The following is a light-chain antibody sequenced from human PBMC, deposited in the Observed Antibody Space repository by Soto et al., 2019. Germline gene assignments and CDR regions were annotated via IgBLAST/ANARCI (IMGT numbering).Light chain of an antibody. Sequence: IVLTQSPATLSLSPGERATLSCRASQSVGSSLAGYQQKPGQAPKLLIYDASNRATGIPARFSGSWSGTDFTLTISSLEPEDFTVYDCQHRNSWPRTFGPGTKVDFK. J-gene: IGKJ3*01. CDR1: QSVGSS. CDR2: DAS. V-gene: IGKV3-11*01. CDR3: QHRNSWPRT.